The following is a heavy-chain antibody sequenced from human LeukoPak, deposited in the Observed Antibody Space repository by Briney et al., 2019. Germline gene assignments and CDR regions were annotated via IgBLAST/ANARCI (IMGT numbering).Heavy chain of an antibody. D-gene: IGHD1-26*01. J-gene: IGHJ4*02. CDR1: GGSISSSSYY. CDR2: IYYSGST. CDR3: ARGFEVGASSYVDY. Sequence: SETLSLTCTVSGGSISSSSYYWGWIRQPPGKGLEWIGSIYYSGSTYYNPSLKSRVTISIDTSKNQFSLKLSSVTAADTAVYYCARGFEVGASSYVDYWGQGTLVTASS. V-gene: IGHV4-39*07.